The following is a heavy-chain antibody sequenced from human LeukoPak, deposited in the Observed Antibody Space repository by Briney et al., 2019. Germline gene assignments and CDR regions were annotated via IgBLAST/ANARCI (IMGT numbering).Heavy chain of an antibody. CDR1: GGSFTSGAYA. D-gene: IGHD3-10*01. V-gene: IGHV4-30-2*01. J-gene: IGHJ4*02. CDR2: IYRSGST. Sequence: SETLSLTCAVSGGSFTSGAYAWSWIRQPPGKGLDWIGYIYRSGSTSYKPSLKSRLSITIDKSKNQFPLNLRSVTAADTAFYYCARGGGFYGSGTTHFDYWGQGTLVTVSS. CDR3: ARGGGFYGSGTTHFDY.